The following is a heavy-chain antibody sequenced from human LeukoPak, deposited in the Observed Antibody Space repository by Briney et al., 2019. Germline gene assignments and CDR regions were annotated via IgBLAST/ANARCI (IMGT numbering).Heavy chain of an antibody. D-gene: IGHD6-13*01. J-gene: IGHJ2*01. V-gene: IGHV3-21*01. Sequence: PGGSLRPSCAASGFTFSSYSMNWVRQAPGKGLEWVSSISSSSSYIYYADSVKGRFTISRDNAKNSLYLQMNSLRAEDTAVYYCARDASLRLIAAAGTGAGWYFGLWGRGTLVTVSS. CDR2: ISSSSSYI. CDR3: ARDASLRLIAAAGTGAGWYFGL. CDR1: GFTFSSYS.